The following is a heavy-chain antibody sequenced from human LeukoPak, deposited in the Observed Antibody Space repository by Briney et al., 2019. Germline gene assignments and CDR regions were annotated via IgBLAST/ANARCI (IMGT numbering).Heavy chain of an antibody. CDR3: ARASPLLWFGEPRYNWFDP. J-gene: IGHJ5*02. CDR2: IYHSGST. Sequence: SGTLSLTCAVSGGSISSSNWWSWVRQPPGKGLEWIGEIYHSGSTNYNPSLKSRVTISVDTSKNQFSLKLSSVTAADTAVYYCARASPLLWFGEPRYNWFDPWGQGTLVTVSS. CDR1: GGSISSSNW. V-gene: IGHV4-4*02. D-gene: IGHD3-10*01.